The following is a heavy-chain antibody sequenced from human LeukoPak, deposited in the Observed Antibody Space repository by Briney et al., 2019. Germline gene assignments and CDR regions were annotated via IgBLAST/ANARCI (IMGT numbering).Heavy chain of an antibody. Sequence: GGSLRLSCAASGFTFSSYGMHWVRQAPGKGLEWVAVISYDGSNKYYADSVKGRFTISRDNSKNTLYLQMNSLRAEDTAVYYCAKGRGYYDSSGLTLDYWGQGTLVTVSS. D-gene: IGHD3-22*01. CDR3: AKGRGYYDSSGLTLDY. CDR2: ISYDGSNK. V-gene: IGHV3-30*18. J-gene: IGHJ4*02. CDR1: GFTFSSYG.